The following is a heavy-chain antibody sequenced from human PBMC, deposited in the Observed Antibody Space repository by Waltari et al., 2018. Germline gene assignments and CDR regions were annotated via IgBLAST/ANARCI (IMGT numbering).Heavy chain of an antibody. CDR3: AREEVYCSGGSCYSLYGWFDT. Sequence: QEQLQQWGAGLLKPSETLSLTCAVSGGSFSGYYWSWIRQPPGKGLDWIGEINHSGSTTSNPTLKSRVTISVDTSKNQCSLKLSSVTAADTAVYYCAREEVYCSGGSCYSLYGWFDTWGQGTLVTVSS. J-gene: IGHJ5*02. CDR2: INHSGST. D-gene: IGHD2-15*01. V-gene: IGHV4-34*01. CDR1: GGSFSGYY.